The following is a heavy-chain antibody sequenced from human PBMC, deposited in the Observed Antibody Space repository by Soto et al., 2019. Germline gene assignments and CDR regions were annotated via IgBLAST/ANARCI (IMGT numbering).Heavy chain of an antibody. D-gene: IGHD2-21*02. CDR1: GGPFSGYY. J-gene: IGHJ4*02. V-gene: IGHV4-34*01. CDR3: ARQRTTVVTQAYFDH. Sequence: SETLSLTCAVYGGPFSGYYWSWIRQPPGKGLERIGEINHSGSTYYNPSFKTRVTISIDTSKTQFSLKRSSVTATDTAVYYCARQRTTVVTQAYFDHWGQGALVTVSS. CDR2: INHSGST.